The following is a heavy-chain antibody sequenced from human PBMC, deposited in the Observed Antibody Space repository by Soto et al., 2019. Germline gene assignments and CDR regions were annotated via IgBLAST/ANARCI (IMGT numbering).Heavy chain of an antibody. V-gene: IGHV3-30-3*01. D-gene: IGHD2-21*02. J-gene: IGHJ1*01. CDR2: ISYDGSND. Sequence: QVQLVESGGGVVQPGRSLRLSCAASGFTFSSYAMHWVRQAPGKGLEWVSLISYDGSNDYYADSVKGRFSISRDNSKNTLYLQMNSLRAEDTVVYYCARSVVTASPHYFQHWGQGTLVTVSS. CDR3: ARSVVTASPHYFQH. CDR1: GFTFSSYA.